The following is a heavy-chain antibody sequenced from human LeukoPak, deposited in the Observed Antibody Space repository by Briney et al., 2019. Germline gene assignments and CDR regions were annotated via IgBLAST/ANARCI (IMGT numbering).Heavy chain of an antibody. D-gene: IGHD5-18*01. CDR3: ARGGRYSYGYYFDY. CDR2: ISSSSSYI. Sequence: GGSLRLSCAASGFTFSSYSMNWVRQAPGKGLEWVSSISSSSSYIYYADSVKGRFTISRDNAKNSLYLQMNSLRAEDTAVYCCARGGRYSYGYYFDYWGQGTLVTVSS. V-gene: IGHV3-21*01. J-gene: IGHJ4*02. CDR1: GFTFSSYS.